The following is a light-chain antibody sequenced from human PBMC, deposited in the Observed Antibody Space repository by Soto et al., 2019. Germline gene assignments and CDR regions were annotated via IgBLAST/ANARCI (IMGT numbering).Light chain of an antibody. V-gene: IGLV2-14*01. CDR1: SGDVGGYNY. CDR2: EVS. Sequence: QSALTQRASVSGSPGQSITISCTGTSGDVGGYNYVSWYQQHPGKAPKLMIYEVSNRPSGVSNRFSGSKSGNTASLTISGLQAEDEADYYCSSFTSINTWVFGDGTKVTVL. CDR3: SSFTSINTWV. J-gene: IGLJ3*02.